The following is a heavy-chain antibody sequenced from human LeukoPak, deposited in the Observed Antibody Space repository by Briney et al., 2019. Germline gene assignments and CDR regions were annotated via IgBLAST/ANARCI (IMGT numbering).Heavy chain of an antibody. CDR2: IYSGGKT. Sequence: VPPGGALRLSCAASGFIVSRNYIEWGRQGPGEGLGWVSVIYSGGKTYYADSVKGRFTISRDNSKNTVYLQMNSLRAEDTALYYCARSWDARLNFDYWGQGTLVTVSS. V-gene: IGHV3-66*02. CDR3: ARSWDARLNFDY. D-gene: IGHD1-26*01. J-gene: IGHJ4*02. CDR1: GFIVSRNY.